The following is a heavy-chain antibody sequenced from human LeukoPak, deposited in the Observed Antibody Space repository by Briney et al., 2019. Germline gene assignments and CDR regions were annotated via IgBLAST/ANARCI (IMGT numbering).Heavy chain of an antibody. CDR1: GYTFTGYY. V-gene: IGHV1-2*06. Sequence: ASVKVSRKASGYTFTGYYMHWVRQAPGQGLEWMGRINPNSGGTNYAQKFQGRVTMTRDTSISTAYMELSRLRSDDTAVYYCARMSFGGWYYYGSGSSDYWGQGTLVTVSS. J-gene: IGHJ4*02. CDR3: ARMSFGGWYYYGSGSSDY. CDR2: INPNSGGT. D-gene: IGHD3-10*01.